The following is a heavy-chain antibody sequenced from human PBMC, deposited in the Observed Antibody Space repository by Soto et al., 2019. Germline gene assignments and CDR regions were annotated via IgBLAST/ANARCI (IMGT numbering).Heavy chain of an antibody. CDR3: ARREMVYATSRYNYHGMDV. CDR1: GGYIISSNYF. Sequence: QLLASGPGLVKPSETLSLTCTVSGGYIISSNYFWAWIRQPPGKGLEWIGTIYYSGTTSYNPSLGSQVTISVDTSKNQFSLKVGAVTAADTAVYYCARREMVYATSRYNYHGMDVWGQGTTVTVSS. D-gene: IGHD2-8*01. CDR2: IYYSGTT. J-gene: IGHJ6*02. V-gene: IGHV4-39*01.